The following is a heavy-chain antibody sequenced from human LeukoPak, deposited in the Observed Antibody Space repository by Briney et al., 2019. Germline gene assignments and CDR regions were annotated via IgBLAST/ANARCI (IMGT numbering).Heavy chain of an antibody. D-gene: IGHD6-19*01. V-gene: IGHV3-21*01. J-gene: IGHJ4*02. CDR3: AREERLAVAGTGFDY. CDR1: GFTFSSYS. Sequence: GGSLRLSCAASGFTFSSYSMNWVRQAPGKGLEWVSSISSSSSYIYYADSVKGRFTISRDNAKNSLYLQMNSLRAEDTAVYYCAREERLAVAGTGFDYWGQGTLVTVSS. CDR2: ISSSSSYI.